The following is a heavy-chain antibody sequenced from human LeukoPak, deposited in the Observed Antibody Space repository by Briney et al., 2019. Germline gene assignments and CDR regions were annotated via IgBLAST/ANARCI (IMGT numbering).Heavy chain of an antibody. CDR2: ISGSGGST. CDR1: GFTFSSYA. Sequence: GGSLRLSCAASGFTFSSYAMSWVRQAPGKGVEWVSAISGSGGSTYYADSVKGRFTISRDNAKNSLYLQMNSLRAEDTALYYCARVGGQEMATMEFDYWGQGTLVTVSS. J-gene: IGHJ4*02. D-gene: IGHD5-24*01. V-gene: IGHV3-23*01. CDR3: ARVGGQEMATMEFDY.